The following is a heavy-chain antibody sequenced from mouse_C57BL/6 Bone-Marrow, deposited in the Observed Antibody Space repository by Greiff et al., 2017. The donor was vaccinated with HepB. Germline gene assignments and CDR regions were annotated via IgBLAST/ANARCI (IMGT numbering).Heavy chain of an antibody. CDR2: INPNNGGT. V-gene: IGHV1-26*01. CDR1: GYTFTDYY. CDR3: AGSPWYFDV. Sequence: VQLQQSGPELVKPGASVKISCKASGYTFTDYYMNWVKQSHGKSLEWIGDINPNNGGTSYNQKFKGKATLTVDKSSRTAYMELRSLTSEDSAVYYCAGSPWYFDVWGTGTTVTGSS. J-gene: IGHJ1*03.